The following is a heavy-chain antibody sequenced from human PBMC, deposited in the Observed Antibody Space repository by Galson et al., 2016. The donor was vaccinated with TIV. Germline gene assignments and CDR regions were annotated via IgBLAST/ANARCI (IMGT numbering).Heavy chain of an antibody. Sequence: QSGAEVKKPGESLKISCTVSGYSFPNNWIGWVRQMPGKGLEFMGIMYAGDSETRYSPTLQGQVVMSTDESISTAYLQWSSLKAADTAIYYCARAPGYSGYSYGYFDSWGQGTLVTVSS. D-gene: IGHD5-12*01. CDR3: ARAPGYSGYSYGYFDS. CDR2: MYAGDSET. J-gene: IGHJ4*02. CDR1: GYSFPNNW. V-gene: IGHV5-51*03.